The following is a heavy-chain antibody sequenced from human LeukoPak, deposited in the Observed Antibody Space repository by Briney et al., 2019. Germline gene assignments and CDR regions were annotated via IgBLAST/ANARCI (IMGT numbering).Heavy chain of an antibody. V-gene: IGHV1-46*01. D-gene: IGHD5-12*01. CDR3: ASRGRGYSGYAPVFDYYYYYYMDV. CDR1: GYTFTSYY. Sequence: ASVKVSCKASGYTFTSYYMHWVRQAPGQGLEWMGIINPSGGSTSYAQKFQGRVTMTRDTSTSTVYMELSSQRSEDTAVYYCASRGRGYSGYAPVFDYYYYYYMDVWGKGTTVTVSS. J-gene: IGHJ6*03. CDR2: INPSGGST.